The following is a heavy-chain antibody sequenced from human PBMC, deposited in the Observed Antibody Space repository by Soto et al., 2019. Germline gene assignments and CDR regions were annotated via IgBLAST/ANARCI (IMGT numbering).Heavy chain of an antibody. CDR2: IYSSGNT. V-gene: IGHV4-59*12. J-gene: IGHJ4*02. CDR1: GGSISSYY. CDR3: ARESSTRGPPFEY. Sequence: SQTLSLTCPVSGGSISSYYWSCIRQPPGTGMEWIDYIYSSGNTKYNPSLQSRLTISVNTSTHQFSLNLTSVTTADTSVYYCARESSTRGPPFEYWGQGTLVTDSA.